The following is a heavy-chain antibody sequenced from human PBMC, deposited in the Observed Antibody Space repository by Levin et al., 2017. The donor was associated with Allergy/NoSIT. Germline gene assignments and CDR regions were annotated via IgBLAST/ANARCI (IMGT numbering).Heavy chain of an antibody. CDR3: ARGIPEDSSGYYVDFDY. CDR2: IIPIFGTA. Sequence: ASVKVSCKASGGTFSSYAISWVRQAPGQGLEWMGGIIPIFGTANYAQKFQGRVTITADESTSTAYMELSSLRSEDTAVYYCARGIPEDSSGYYVDFDYWGQGTLVTVSS. CDR1: GGTFSSYA. J-gene: IGHJ4*02. V-gene: IGHV1-69*13. D-gene: IGHD3-22*01.